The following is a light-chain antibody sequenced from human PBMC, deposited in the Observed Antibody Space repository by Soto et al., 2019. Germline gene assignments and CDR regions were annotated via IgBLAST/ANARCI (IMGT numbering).Light chain of an antibody. CDR2: GAF. CDR3: QQRSNWPPIT. Sequence: EIVMTQSPATLSVSPGEGATLSCRASQSVSSKLAWYQQKPGQAPRLLIYGAFNRATGIPARFSGSGSGTDFTLTISSLEPEDFAVYYCQQRSNWPPITFGQGTRLEIK. J-gene: IGKJ5*01. V-gene: IGKV3-11*01. CDR1: QSVSSK.